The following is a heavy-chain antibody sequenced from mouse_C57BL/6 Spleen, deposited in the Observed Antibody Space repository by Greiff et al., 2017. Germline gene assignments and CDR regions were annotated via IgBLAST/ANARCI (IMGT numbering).Heavy chain of an antibody. D-gene: IGHD1-2*01. Sequence: EVQLVESGGGLVKPGGSLKLSCAASGFTFSDYGMHWVRQAPEKGLEWVAYISSGSSTIYYADTVKGRFTISRDNAKNTLFLQMTSLRSEDTAMYYCATRTHSWFAYWGQGTLVTVSA. J-gene: IGHJ3*01. CDR2: ISSGSSTI. CDR1: GFTFSDYG. V-gene: IGHV5-17*01. CDR3: ATRTHSWFAY.